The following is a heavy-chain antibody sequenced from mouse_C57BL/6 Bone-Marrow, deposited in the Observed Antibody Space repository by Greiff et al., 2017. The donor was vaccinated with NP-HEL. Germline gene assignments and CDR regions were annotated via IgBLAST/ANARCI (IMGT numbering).Heavy chain of an antibody. CDR1: GYAFTNYL. Sequence: VQRVESGAELVRPGTSVKVSCKASGYAFTNYLIEWVKQRPGQGLEWIGVINPGSGGTNYNEKFKGKATLTADKSSSTAYMQLSSLTSEDSAVYFCARRGALRDFDYWGQGTTLTVSS. V-gene: IGHV1-54*01. J-gene: IGHJ2*01. CDR3: ARRGALRDFDY. CDR2: INPGSGGT.